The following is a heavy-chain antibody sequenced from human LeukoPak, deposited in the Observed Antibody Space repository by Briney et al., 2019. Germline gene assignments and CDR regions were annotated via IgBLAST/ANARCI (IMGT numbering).Heavy chain of an antibody. CDR3: ARHVGISF. CDR1: GSTFSGAW. V-gene: IGHV3-7*01. D-gene: IGHD7-27*01. J-gene: IGHJ4*02. CDR2: IREDGTEK. Sequence: PGGSLRLSCTASGSTFSGAWMTWVRQAPGKGLEWVANIREDGTEKNYVDSVNGRFTISRDNAKNSLFLQMSNLRDDDTAIYYCARHVGISFWGQGTLVTVSS.